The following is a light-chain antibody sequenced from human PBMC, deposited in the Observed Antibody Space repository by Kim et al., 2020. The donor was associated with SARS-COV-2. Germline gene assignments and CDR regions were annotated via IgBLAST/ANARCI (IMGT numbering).Light chain of an antibody. Sequence: EIQMTQSPSSLSASVGDRVTIACRASQSISSYLNWYQQKPGKAPKLLIYAASSLQSGVPSRFSGSGSGTDFTLTISSLQPEDFATYYWQQSHTTPLLTFGGGTKVDIK. CDR2: AAS. V-gene: IGKV1-39*01. CDR1: QSISSY. J-gene: IGKJ4*01. CDR3: QQSHTTPLLT.